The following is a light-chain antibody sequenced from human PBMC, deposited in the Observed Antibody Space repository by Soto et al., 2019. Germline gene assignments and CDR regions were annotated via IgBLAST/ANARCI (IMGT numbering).Light chain of an antibody. Sequence: DIQMTQSPSSLSASVGDRVTIICWASQGISDYLAWYQQKPGKVPKLLIYAASTLQSGVPSRFSGSGSATDFTLTISSLQPEDVATYYCQKYNSDPYTFGQGTKLEIK. CDR2: AAS. J-gene: IGKJ2*01. CDR3: QKYNSDPYT. CDR1: QGISDY. V-gene: IGKV1-27*01.